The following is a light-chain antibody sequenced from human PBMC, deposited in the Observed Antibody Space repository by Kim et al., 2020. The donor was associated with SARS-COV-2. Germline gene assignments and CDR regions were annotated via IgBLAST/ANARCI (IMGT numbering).Light chain of an antibody. CDR2: GAS. Sequence: PGDRAPLSVRAILRVSRNSAGDHQTPGHAPRVPIYGASPGATGVPDRCSGSGAGTDFSLTISGVEPENFAVYYCQVYVGSPPFVTFGQGTRLEIK. CDR1: LRVSRN. CDR3: QVYVGSPPFVT. J-gene: IGKJ5*01. V-gene: IGKV3-20*01.